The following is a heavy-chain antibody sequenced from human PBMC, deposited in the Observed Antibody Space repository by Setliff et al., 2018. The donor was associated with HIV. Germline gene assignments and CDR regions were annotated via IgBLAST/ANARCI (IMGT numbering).Heavy chain of an antibody. J-gene: IGHJ4*02. D-gene: IGHD3-10*01. CDR2: IYTSGST. Sequence: PSETLSLTCTVSGDSITCRPYWTWVRQPAGKGLEWIGRIYTSGSTNYNPSLKSRVSMSIDTSDNQFSLNLNSVTAADTAVYYCAGEFAYWGQGALVTVSP. CDR3: AGEFAY. V-gene: IGHV4-4*07. CDR1: GDSITCRPY.